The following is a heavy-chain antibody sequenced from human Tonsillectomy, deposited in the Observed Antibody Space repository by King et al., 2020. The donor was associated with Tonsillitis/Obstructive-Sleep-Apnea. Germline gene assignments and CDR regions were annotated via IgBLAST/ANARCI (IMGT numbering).Heavy chain of an antibody. CDR2: ISWNSGSI. CDR1: GFTFDDYA. CDR3: TKGKGTMILATIDY. Sequence: VQLVESGGGLVQPGRSLRLSCAVSGFTFDDYAMHWVRQAPGKGLEWVSGISWNSGSIGYADSVKGRFTISRDNAKNSLYLQMNSLRAEDTALYYCTKGKGTMILATIDYWGQGILVTVSS. V-gene: IGHV3-9*01. D-gene: IGHD3-22*01. J-gene: IGHJ4*02.